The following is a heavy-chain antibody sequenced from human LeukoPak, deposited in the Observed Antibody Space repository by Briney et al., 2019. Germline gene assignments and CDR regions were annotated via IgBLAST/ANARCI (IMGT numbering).Heavy chain of an antibody. D-gene: IGHD6-13*01. CDR3: ARGEQLAPDY. CDR1: GYTFTSYD. CDR2: MNPNSGNT. J-gene: IGHJ4*02. Sequence: ASVKVSCKASGYTFTSYDINWVRQATGQGLEWMGWMNPNSGNTGYAQKFQGRGTMTRNTSISTAYMELSSMRSDDKAVYYCARGEQLAPDYWGQGTLVTVSS. V-gene: IGHV1-8*01.